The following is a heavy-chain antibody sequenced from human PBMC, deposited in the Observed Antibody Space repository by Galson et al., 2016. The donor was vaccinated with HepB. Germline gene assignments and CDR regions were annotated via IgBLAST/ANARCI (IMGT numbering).Heavy chain of an antibody. D-gene: IGHD6-6*01. J-gene: IGHJ4*02. Sequence: SLRLSCAASGFTFSDYYMSWIRQAPGKGLEWLSYISGDGNTKNYADSVKGRFTISRDNAKNSLYLQMNSLRAEDTAVYYCAREGNIAAPPAFDYWGQGILVIVSS. CDR3: AREGNIAAPPAFDY. CDR1: GFTFSDYY. V-gene: IGHV3-11*01. CDR2: ISGDGNTK.